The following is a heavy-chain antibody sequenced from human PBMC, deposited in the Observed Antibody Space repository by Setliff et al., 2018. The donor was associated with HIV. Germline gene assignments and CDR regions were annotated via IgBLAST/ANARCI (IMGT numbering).Heavy chain of an antibody. V-gene: IGHV5-51*01. CDR3: ATRLLGYSGLGY. CDR1: GYSFDIYW. CDR2: IYPRDSDA. J-gene: IGHJ4*02. Sequence: PGESLKISCNTSGYSFDIYWIGWVRQMPGKGLEWVAVIYPRDSDARYSPSFQGQVTISVDKSISATYLQWSSLKASDTAMYYCATRLLGYSGLGYWGQGTLVTVSS. D-gene: IGHD5-12*01.